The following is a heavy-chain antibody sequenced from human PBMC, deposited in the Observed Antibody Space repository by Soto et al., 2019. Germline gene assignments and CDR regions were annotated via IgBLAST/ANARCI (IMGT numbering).Heavy chain of an antibody. CDR1: GGTFSSYT. D-gene: IGHD4-17*01. CDR2: LIPMFLTA. CDR3: ARTRGGDYNFDY. V-gene: IGHV1-69*12. Sequence: QVQLVQSGAEVKKPGSSVKVSCKASGGTFSSYTISWVRQAPGQGLEWMGGLIPMFLTANYAQKFQGRLTITADESTSTAYMELSSLRSEDTAVYYCARTRGGDYNFDYWGQGTLVTVSS. J-gene: IGHJ4*02.